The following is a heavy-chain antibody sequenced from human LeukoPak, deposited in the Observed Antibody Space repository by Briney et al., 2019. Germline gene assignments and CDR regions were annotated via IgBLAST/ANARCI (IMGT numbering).Heavy chain of an antibody. V-gene: IGHV1-2*02. D-gene: IGHD6-13*01. CDR2: INPNSGGT. J-gene: IGHJ4*02. CDR1: GYTFTSYY. CDR3: ARERAPGIAAAGALPLDY. Sequence: GASVKVSCKASGYTFTSYYMHWVRQAPGQGLEWMGWINPNSGGTNYAQKFQGRVTMTRDTSISTAYMELSRLRSDDTAVYYCARERAPGIAAAGALPLDYWGQGTLVTVSS.